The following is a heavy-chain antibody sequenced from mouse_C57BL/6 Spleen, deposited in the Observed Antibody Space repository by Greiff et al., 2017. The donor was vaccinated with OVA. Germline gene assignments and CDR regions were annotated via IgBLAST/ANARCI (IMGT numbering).Heavy chain of an antibody. V-gene: IGHV1-69*01. Sequence: QLQQPGAELVMPGASVKLSCKASGYTFTSYWMHWVKQRPGQGLEWIGEIDPSDSYTNYNQKFKGKSTLTVDKSSSTAYMQLSSLTSEDSAVYYCARSRGDYGSSPYWYFDVWGTGTTVTVSS. CDR2: IDPSDSYT. CDR1: GYTFTSYW. CDR3: ARSRGDYGSSPYWYFDV. D-gene: IGHD1-1*01. J-gene: IGHJ1*03.